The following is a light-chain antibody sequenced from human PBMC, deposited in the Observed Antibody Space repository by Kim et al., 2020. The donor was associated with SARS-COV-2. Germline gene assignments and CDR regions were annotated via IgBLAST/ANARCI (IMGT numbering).Light chain of an antibody. V-gene: IGKV4-1*01. J-gene: IGKJ1*01. CDR1: QSFFHSSHNKNY. CDR2: WAS. CDR3: QQYYATPWT. Sequence: SATIPWRSSQSFFHSSHNKNYLTWFQQKAGQPPKALICWASTRESGVPDRFSGSESGTDFTLTISSLQPEDVAVYYCQQYYATPWTFGQGTKLEI.